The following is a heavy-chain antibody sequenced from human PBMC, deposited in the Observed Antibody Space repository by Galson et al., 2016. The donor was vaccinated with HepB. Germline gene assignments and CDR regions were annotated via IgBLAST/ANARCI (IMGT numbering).Heavy chain of an antibody. Sequence: SETLSLTCAVSSDSINSKNWWSWVRQPPGKGLEWIGETSHSGNTNYSPSLKSRVTITLDKSKNQFSLNLQCMTAADTAVYYCASNRGGGSYFDSWGQGILVTVSS. CDR3: ASNRGGGSYFDS. J-gene: IGHJ4*02. D-gene: IGHD3-16*01. CDR1: SDSINSKNW. CDR2: TSHSGNT. V-gene: IGHV4-4*02.